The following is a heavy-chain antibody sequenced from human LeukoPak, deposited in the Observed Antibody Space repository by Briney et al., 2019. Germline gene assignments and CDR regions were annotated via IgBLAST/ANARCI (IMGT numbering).Heavy chain of an antibody. CDR3: ASLPSNTVTHDY. CDR2: IYYSGST. J-gene: IGHJ4*02. CDR1: GGSISSSSYY. D-gene: IGHD4-11*01. Sequence: PSETLSLTCTVSGGSISSSSYYWGWIRQPPGKGLEWIGSIYYSGSTYYNPSLKSRVTISIDTSKNQFSLKLNSVTAADTAVYYCASLPSNTVTHDYWGQGTLVTVSS. V-gene: IGHV4-39*01.